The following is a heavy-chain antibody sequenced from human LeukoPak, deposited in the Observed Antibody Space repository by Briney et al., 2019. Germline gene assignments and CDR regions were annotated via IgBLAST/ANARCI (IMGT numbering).Heavy chain of an antibody. CDR1: GFTFSSYA. Sequence: GGSLRLSCAASGFTFSSYAMSWVRQAPGKGLEWVSAISGSGGSTYYADSVKGRFTISRDNSKNTLYLQMNSLRAEDTAVYYCAKDPISRSRCDDLGYWGQGTLVTVSS. D-gene: IGHD2-2*01. V-gene: IGHV3-23*01. J-gene: IGHJ4*02. CDR3: AKDPISRSRCDDLGY. CDR2: ISGSGGST.